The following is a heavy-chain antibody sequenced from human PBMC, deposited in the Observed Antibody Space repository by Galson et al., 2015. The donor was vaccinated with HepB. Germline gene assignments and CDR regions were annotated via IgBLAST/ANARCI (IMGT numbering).Heavy chain of an antibody. J-gene: IGHJ4*02. CDR3: TREIVGSAPDY. D-gene: IGHD1-26*01. Sequence: SLRLSCAASRFTFSSYWMHWVRQAPGKGLVWVSRIDRDGSSATYADYVKGRLTISRDNAKNMLYLQMNSLRAEDTAVYYCTREIVGSAPDYWGQGTLVTVSS. CDR2: IDRDGSSA. V-gene: IGHV3-74*01. CDR1: RFTFSSYW.